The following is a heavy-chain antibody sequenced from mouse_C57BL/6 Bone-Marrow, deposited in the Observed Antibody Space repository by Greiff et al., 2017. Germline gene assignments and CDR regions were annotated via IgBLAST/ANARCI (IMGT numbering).Heavy chain of an antibody. Sequence: QVQLKQPGAELVRPGSSVKLSCKASGYTFTSYWMDWVKQRPGQGLEWIGEIYPSDSATNYNQKFKDKATLTVDKSSSTAYMQLSSLTSEDSAVYYCALYYGNPYAMDYWGQGTSVTVSS. CDR2: IYPSDSAT. J-gene: IGHJ4*01. CDR1: GYTFTSYW. V-gene: IGHV1-61*01. CDR3: ALYYGNPYAMDY. D-gene: IGHD2-1*01.